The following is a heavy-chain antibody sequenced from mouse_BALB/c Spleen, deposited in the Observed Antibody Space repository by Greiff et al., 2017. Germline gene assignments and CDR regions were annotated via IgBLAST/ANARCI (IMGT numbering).Heavy chain of an antibody. CDR3: ASFTYYFDY. Sequence: EVMLVESGGGLVKPGGSLKLSCAASGFTFSSYAMSWVRQTPEKRLEWVATISSGGSYTYYPDSVKGRFTISRDNAKNTLYLQLSSLRSEDTAMYYCASFTYYFDYWGQGTTLTVSS. CDR1: GFTFSSYA. D-gene: IGHD2-12*01. J-gene: IGHJ2*01. V-gene: IGHV5-9-1*01. CDR2: ISSGGSYT.